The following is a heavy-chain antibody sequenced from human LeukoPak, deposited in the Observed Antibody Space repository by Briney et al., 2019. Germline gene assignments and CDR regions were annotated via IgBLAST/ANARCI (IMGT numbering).Heavy chain of an antibody. J-gene: IGHJ6*02. CDR2: ISSGSSYI. Sequence: GGSLRLSCAASGFIFSTYSMNWVRQALGKGLEWVSSISSGSSYIYYADSVKGRFTISRDNAKNSLYLQMHSLRAEDTAVYYCARDPGGGAMDVWGQGTTVTVSS. CDR1: GFIFSTYS. V-gene: IGHV3-21*01. CDR3: ARDPGGGAMDV. D-gene: IGHD2-21*01.